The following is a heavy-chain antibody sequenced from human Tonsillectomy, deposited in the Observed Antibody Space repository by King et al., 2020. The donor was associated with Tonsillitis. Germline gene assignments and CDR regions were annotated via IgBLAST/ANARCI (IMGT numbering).Heavy chain of an antibody. J-gene: IGHJ3*02. CDR3: ARSNHYGSGINGFDI. CDR2: INSDERTT. Sequence: VQLVESGGGLVQPGGSVRLSCVASGFTLSSNWMHWVRQGPGKGLVWVSRINSDERTTTYADSVKGRFTISTDNAKNTLYLQMNSLGAEDTAIYYCARSNHYGSGINGFDIWGQGAMVTVSS. V-gene: IGHV3-74*03. CDR1: GFTLSSNW. D-gene: IGHD3-10*01.